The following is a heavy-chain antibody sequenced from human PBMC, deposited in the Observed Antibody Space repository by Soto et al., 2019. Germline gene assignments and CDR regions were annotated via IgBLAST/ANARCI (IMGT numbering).Heavy chain of an antibody. CDR2: IKSKAYGGTT. V-gene: IGHV3-49*04. CDR1: GFPFDDYA. J-gene: IGHJ5*02. D-gene: IGHD2-8*01. CDR3: ARDLGEVYAT. Sequence: PGASLSLSCTTSGFPFDDYAMSWVRQAPEKGLEWVGLIKSKAYGGTTEYAASVKGRFTISRDNAKNSVLLQMSSLRAEDTAVYYCARDLGEVYATWGQGTLVTVSS.